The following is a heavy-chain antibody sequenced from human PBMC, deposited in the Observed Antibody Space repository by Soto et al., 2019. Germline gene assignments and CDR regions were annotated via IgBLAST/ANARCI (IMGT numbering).Heavy chain of an antibody. Sequence: KASCKARGGTFSSYTLSSVRQAPGQGLEWMGRIIPILGIANYAQKFQGRVTITADKSTSTAYMELSSLRSEDTAVYYCARDSPPSSIAVAGTDYYYYGMDVWGQGTTVTVSS. CDR1: GGTFSSYT. V-gene: IGHV1-69*04. CDR3: ARDSPPSSIAVAGTDYYYYGMDV. CDR2: IIPILGIA. D-gene: IGHD6-19*01. J-gene: IGHJ6*02.